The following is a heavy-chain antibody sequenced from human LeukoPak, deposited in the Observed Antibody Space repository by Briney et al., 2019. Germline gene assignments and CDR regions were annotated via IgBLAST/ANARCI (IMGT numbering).Heavy chain of an antibody. CDR2: NSGSGGST. CDR3: AKEAGESYWYFDL. Sequence: GGSLRLSCATSGFTVSSNYMSWVRQAPGTGLEWVSANSGSGGSTYYADSVKGRFTISRDNSKNTLYLQMNSLRAEDTAVYYCAKEAGESYWYFDLWGRGTLVTVSS. V-gene: IGHV3-23*01. CDR1: GFTVSSNY. J-gene: IGHJ2*01. D-gene: IGHD7-27*01.